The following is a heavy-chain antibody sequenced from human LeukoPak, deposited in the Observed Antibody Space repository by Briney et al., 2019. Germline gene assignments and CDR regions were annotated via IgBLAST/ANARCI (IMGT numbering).Heavy chain of an antibody. CDR3: ATDILTGYFAFDY. D-gene: IGHD3-9*01. CDR1: GYTFTGYY. CDR2: INTNTGNP. V-gene: IGHV7-4-1*02. J-gene: IGHJ4*02. Sequence: ASVKVSCKASGYTFTGYYMHWVRQAPGQGLEWMGWINTNTGNPTYAQGFTGRFVFSLDTSVSTTYLQISSLEAADTAVYYCATDILTGYFAFDYWGQGTLVTASS.